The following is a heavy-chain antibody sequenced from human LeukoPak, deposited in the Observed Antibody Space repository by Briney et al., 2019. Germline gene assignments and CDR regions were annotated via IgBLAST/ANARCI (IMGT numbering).Heavy chain of an antibody. CDR1: GGSISSYY. CDR3: ARGVDSSGYPDY. J-gene: IGHJ4*02. Sequence: SETLSLTCTVSGGSISSYYWSLIRQPPRKGLEWIGYIYYSGSTNYNPSLKSRVTVSVDTSKNQFSLKLSSVTAADTAVYYCARGVDSSGYPDYWGQGTLVTVSS. D-gene: IGHD3-22*01. CDR2: IYYSGST. V-gene: IGHV4-59*01.